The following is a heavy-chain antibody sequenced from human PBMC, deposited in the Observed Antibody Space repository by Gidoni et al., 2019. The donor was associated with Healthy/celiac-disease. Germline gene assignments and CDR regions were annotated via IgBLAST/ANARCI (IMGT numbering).Heavy chain of an antibody. J-gene: IGHJ4*02. V-gene: IGHV3-7*03. CDR2: IKEDGSEK. D-gene: IGHD5-18*01. CDR1: GFTFSNYW. CDR3: ARGYNYAFDY. Sequence: EVQLVESGGGLVQPGGSLRLSCAASGFTFSNYWMSWVRQAPGKGLEWVANIKEDGSEKYYVDSVKGRFTISRDNAKNSLYLQMNSLRAEDTAVYYCARGYNYAFDYWGQGTLVTVSS.